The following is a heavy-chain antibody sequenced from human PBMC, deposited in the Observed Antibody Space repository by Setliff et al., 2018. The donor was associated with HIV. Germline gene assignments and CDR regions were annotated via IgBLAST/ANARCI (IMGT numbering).Heavy chain of an antibody. D-gene: IGHD6-19*01. V-gene: IGHV4-30-4*08. CDR3: ARARSDWYNVRPYYFDW. Sequence: SETLSLTCTVSGDSIRSGDYYWSWIRQSPEKGLEWIGYTFHTGYTYYNPSLKSRIIISVDLSKNQLSLELTSVTAADTAIYYCARARSDWYNVRPYYFDWWGQGKKVTVSS. J-gene: IGHJ4*02. CDR2: TFHTGYT. CDR1: GDSIRSGDYY.